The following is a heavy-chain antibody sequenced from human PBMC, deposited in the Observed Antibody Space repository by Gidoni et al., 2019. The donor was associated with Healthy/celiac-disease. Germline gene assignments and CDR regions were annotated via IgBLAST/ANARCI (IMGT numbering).Heavy chain of an antibody. J-gene: IGHJ4*02. CDR1: GFTFSSYS. CDR3: ARGIPDFLRFLEWGGFDY. D-gene: IGHD3-3*01. V-gene: IGHV3-21*01. CDR2: ISSSSSYI. Sequence: EVQLVESGGGLVKPGGSLRLSCAASGFTFSSYSMNWVRQAPGKGLEWVSSISSSSSYIYYADSVKGRFTISRDNAKNSLYLQMNSLRAEDTAVYYCARGIPDFLRFLEWGGFDYWGQGTLVTVSS.